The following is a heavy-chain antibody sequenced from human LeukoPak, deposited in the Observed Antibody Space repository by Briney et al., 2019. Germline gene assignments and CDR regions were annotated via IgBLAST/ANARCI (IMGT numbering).Heavy chain of an antibody. CDR3: AKDPYRAAKTRFDP. D-gene: IGHD5-18*01. V-gene: IGHV3-23*01. CDR1: GFTFRSYG. CDR2: ISSSGSST. J-gene: IGHJ5*02. Sequence: GGSLRLSCAASGFTFRSYGMNWVRQAPGKGLEWVSAISSSGSSTYYADSVKGRFTISRDNSKNTLYLQMNSLRAEDTAVYYCAKDPYRAAKTRFDPWGQGTLVTVSS.